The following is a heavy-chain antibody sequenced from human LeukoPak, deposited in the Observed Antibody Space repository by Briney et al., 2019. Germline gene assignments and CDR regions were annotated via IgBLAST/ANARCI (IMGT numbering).Heavy chain of an antibody. CDR2: VHTSGTS. CDR1: GVSISSFH. CDR3: ARDGYHDSSGDSYFDY. J-gene: IGHJ4*02. Sequence: SETLSLTCTVSGVSISSFHWSWIRQPAGKGLEWIGRVHTSGTSNYNPSLESRVTMSGDTSKNQFSLSLSSVTAADTAVYYCARDGYHDSSGDSYFDYWGQGTLVTVSA. V-gene: IGHV4-4*07. D-gene: IGHD3-22*01.